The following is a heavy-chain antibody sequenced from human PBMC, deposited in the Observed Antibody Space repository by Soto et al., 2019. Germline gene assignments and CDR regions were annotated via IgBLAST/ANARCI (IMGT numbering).Heavy chain of an antibody. CDR2: ISWNSGSI. D-gene: IGHD3-22*01. J-gene: IGHJ4*02. CDR3: AKGEGSSGYSSLIDY. V-gene: IGHV3-9*01. Sequence: EVQLVESGGGLVQPGRSLRLSCAASGFTFDGYAMHWVRQAPGKGLEWVSGISWNSGSIGYADSVKGRFTISRDNAKNSLYLQMNSLRAEDTALYCCAKGEGSSGYSSLIDYWGQGTLVTVSS. CDR1: GFTFDGYA.